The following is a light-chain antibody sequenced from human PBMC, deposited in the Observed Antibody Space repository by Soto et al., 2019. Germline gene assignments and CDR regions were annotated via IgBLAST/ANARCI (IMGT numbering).Light chain of an antibody. V-gene: IGKV3-11*01. CDR1: ENVRTF. J-gene: IGKJ1*01. CDR3: QQYNNWPPWT. CDR2: GAS. Sequence: VLTQSPATLSLSPGERATLSCRASENVRTFVDWYQQKPGQAPRLLIYGASNRATDIPARFSGSGSGTDFTLTISSLQSEDFAVYYCQQYNNWPPWTFGQGTKVDI.